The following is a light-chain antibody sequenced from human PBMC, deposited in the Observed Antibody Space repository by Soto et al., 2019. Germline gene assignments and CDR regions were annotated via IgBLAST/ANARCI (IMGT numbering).Light chain of an antibody. CDR1: QSVTNSF. Sequence: EIVLAQSPGTLSLSPGERATLSCRASQSVTNSFLAWYQQKPGQAPRLPIYGASRRATGIPDRFTGSGSGTDFTLTISRLEPEDFAVYYGQQYVSSPWAFGQGTKVEI. J-gene: IGKJ1*01. CDR3: QQYVSSPWA. V-gene: IGKV3-20*01. CDR2: GAS.